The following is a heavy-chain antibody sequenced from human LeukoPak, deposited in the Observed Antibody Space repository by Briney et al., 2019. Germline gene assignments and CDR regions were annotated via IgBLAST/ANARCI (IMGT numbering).Heavy chain of an antibody. Sequence: GGSLRLSCAASGFTFSSYAMHWVRQAPGKGLEWVAVISYGGSNKYYADSVKGRFTISRDNSKNTLYLQMNSLRAEDTAVYYCARSSDYYDSSGYYPHWGQGTLVTVSS. CDR1: GFTFSSYA. CDR2: ISYGGSNK. J-gene: IGHJ4*02. V-gene: IGHV3-30-3*01. CDR3: ARSSDYYDSSGYYPH. D-gene: IGHD3-22*01.